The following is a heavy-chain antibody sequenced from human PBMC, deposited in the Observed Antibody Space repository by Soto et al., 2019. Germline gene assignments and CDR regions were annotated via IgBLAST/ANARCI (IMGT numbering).Heavy chain of an antibody. V-gene: IGHV1-69*13. D-gene: IGHD3-22*01. CDR1: GVTFSSYA. Sequence: SVKVSCKASGVTFSSYAINWVRQAPGQGLEWMGGIIPMFGTANYAQKFKGRVTITAGESTSTVYMEPSSLRSEDTAVYYCARVGPAHYYDSSGYYSPLDYWGQGTLVTVSS. CDR2: IIPMFGTA. CDR3: ARVGPAHYYDSSGYYSPLDY. J-gene: IGHJ4*02.